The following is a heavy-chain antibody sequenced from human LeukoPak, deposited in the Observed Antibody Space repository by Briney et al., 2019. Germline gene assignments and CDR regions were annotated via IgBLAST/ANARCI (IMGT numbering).Heavy chain of an antibody. CDR3: ARETPGRATQNYYYMDV. V-gene: IGHV1-2*02. CDR1: GYTFTGYY. J-gene: IGHJ6*03. Sequence: ASVKVSCKASGYTFTGYYMHWVRQAPGQGLEWMGWINPNSGGTNYAQKFQGRVTMTRDTSISTAYMELSRLRSDDTAVYYCARETPGRATQNYYYMDVWGKGTTVTVSS. D-gene: IGHD1-14*01. CDR2: INPNSGGT.